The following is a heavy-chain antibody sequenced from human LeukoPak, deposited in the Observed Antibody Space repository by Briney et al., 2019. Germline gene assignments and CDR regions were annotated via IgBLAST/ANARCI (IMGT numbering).Heavy chain of an antibody. CDR2: IKTKAYRGTT. CDR3: TRSPLVVSAAIDY. J-gene: IGHJ4*02. D-gene: IGHD2-2*01. Sequence: PGGSLRLSCTGFGFTFGDYAMSWVRQAPGKGLEWVSFIKTKAYRGTTEYAASVKGRFTISRDDSKSIAYLQMSSLKTEDTAVYYCTRSPLVVSAAIDYWGQGTLVTVSS. V-gene: IGHV3-49*04. CDR1: GFTFGDYA.